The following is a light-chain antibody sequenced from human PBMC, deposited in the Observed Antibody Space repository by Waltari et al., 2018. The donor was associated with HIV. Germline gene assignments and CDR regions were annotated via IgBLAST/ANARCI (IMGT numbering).Light chain of an antibody. CDR3: SAFSITSTLVV. Sequence: QSALTQPASVSGSPGQSITISCTGTSSDIGGYNYVSWYQQHPVKAPKLMIVDASNLPSGISNRFSGSKSGNTASLTISGLQADDEAHYFCSAFSITSTLVVFGGGTKLTVL. CDR2: DAS. J-gene: IGLJ2*01. CDR1: SSDIGGYNY. V-gene: IGLV2-14*03.